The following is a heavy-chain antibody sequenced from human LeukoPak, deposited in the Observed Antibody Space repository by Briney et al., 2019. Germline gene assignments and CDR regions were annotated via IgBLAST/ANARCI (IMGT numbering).Heavy chain of an antibody. V-gene: IGHV4-4*07. CDR3: ARDRYYYDSGGGRGLDY. Sequence: PSETLSLTCTVSGGSISSYYWSWIRQPAGKGLEWIGRIHTSGSTNYIPSLKSRVTMSGDTSKNQFSLKLSSVTAADTAVYYCARDRYYYDSGGGRGLDYWGQGTLVTVSS. CDR1: GGSISSYY. J-gene: IGHJ4*02. D-gene: IGHD3-22*01. CDR2: IHTSGST.